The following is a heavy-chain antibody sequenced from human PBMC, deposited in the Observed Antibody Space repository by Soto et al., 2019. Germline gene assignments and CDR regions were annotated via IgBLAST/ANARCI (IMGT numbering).Heavy chain of an antibody. V-gene: IGHV3-74*01. Sequence: GGSLRLSCAASGFAFSNDWMNWFRQGPEKGLEWVSRIISGGSRVTYADSVKGRFTISRDNAKNTLYLEMDSLRAEDSGVYYCARERTSKGGMDVWGQGTTVTVSS. CDR1: GFAFSNDW. CDR3: ARERTSKGGMDV. CDR2: IISGGSRV. J-gene: IGHJ6*02.